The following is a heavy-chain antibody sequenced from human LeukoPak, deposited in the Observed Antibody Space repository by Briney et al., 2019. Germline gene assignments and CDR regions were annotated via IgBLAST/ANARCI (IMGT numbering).Heavy chain of an antibody. CDR1: GYTFTSYG. CDR2: ISAYNGNT. CDR3: ARDHRLNANYYDSSGDY. Sequence: ASVKVSCKASGYTFTSYGISWVRQAPGQGLEWMGWISAYNGNTNYAQKLQGRVTMTTDTPTSTAYMELRSLRSDDTAVYYCARDHRLNANYYDSSGDYWGQGTLVTASS. D-gene: IGHD3-22*01. V-gene: IGHV1-18*01. J-gene: IGHJ4*02.